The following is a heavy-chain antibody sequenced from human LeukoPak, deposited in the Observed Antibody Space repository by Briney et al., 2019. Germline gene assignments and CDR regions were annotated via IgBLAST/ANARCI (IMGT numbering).Heavy chain of an antibody. D-gene: IGHD2-2*02. J-gene: IGHJ4*02. CDR1: GGSFSGYY. Sequence: SETLSLTCAVYGGSFSGYYWSWVRQPPGKGLEWIGEINHSGSTNYNPSLKSRVTISVDTSKNQFSLKLSSVTAADTAVYYCARGGDCSSTSCYNFDYWGQGTLVTVSS. CDR2: INHSGST. CDR3: ARGGDCSSTSCYNFDY. V-gene: IGHV4-34*01.